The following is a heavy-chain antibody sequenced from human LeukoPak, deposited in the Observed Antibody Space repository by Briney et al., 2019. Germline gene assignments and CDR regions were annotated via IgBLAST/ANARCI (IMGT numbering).Heavy chain of an antibody. V-gene: IGHV3-64*02. D-gene: IGHD1-14*01. CDR2: IGAAGAHT. CDR1: GFRFSYHD. J-gene: IGHJ3*02. CDR3: ARELGGTKTGGFDI. Sequence: VGSLRLSCAASGFRFSYHDMHWVRQAPGKGLEFVSSIGAAGAHTFYAGSVKGRFTISRDNFQSTMYLQMDGLRPEDSAVYYCARELGGTKTGGFDIWGQGTVVTVSS.